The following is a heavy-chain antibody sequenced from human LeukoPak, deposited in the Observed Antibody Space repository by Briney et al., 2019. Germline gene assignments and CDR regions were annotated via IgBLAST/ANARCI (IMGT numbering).Heavy chain of an antibody. J-gene: IGHJ4*02. CDR2: IIPIFGTA. V-gene: IGHV1-69*13. CDR1: GGTFSCYA. CDR3: ARSSLSGWGAVSY. Sequence: AASVKVSCKASGGTFSCYAISWVRQAPGQGLEWMGGIIPIFGTANYAQKFQGRVTITADESTSTAYTELSSLRSEDTAVYYCARSSLSGWGAVSYWGQGTLVTVSS. D-gene: IGHD6-19*01.